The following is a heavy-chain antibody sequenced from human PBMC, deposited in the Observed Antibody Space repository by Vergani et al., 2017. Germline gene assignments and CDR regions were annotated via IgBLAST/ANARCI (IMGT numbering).Heavy chain of an antibody. CDR1: GFTFSSYA. CDR2: ISGSGAAT. D-gene: IGHD6-13*01. J-gene: IGHJ4*02. Sequence: EVQLLESGGGLVQPGGSLRLSCAASGFTFSSYAMSWVRQAPGKGLEWVSGISGSGAATYDADSVKGRFTISRDNSKNTLYLQMNSLRADDTAIYYCAKDKGAAAAPYYFDDWGQGTLVTVSS. CDR3: AKDKGAAAAPYYFDD. V-gene: IGHV3-23*01.